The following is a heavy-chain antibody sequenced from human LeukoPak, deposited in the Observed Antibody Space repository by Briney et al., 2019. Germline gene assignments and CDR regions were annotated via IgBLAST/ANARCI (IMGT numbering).Heavy chain of an antibody. CDR1: GGSISSGSYY. CDR3: ASLGIVGVTGWFDP. V-gene: IGHV4-61*02. J-gene: IGHJ5*02. Sequence: PSETLSLTCTVSGGSISSGSYYWSWIRQPAGKGLEWIGRIYTSGSTNYNPSLKSRVTISVDTSKNQFSLKLSSVTAADTAVYYCASLGIVGVTGWFDPWGQGTLVTVSS. CDR2: IYTSGST. D-gene: IGHD1-26*01.